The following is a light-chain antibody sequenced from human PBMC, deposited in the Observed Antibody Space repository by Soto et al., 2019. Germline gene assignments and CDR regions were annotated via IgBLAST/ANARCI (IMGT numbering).Light chain of an antibody. CDR2: STN. Sequence: QTVVTQVPSFSVSPGGTVTLTCGLSSGSVSTSYYPSWYQQTPGQAPRTLIYSTNTRSSGVPDRFSGSILGNKAALTITGAQADDESDYYCVLYMCSGISVFGGGTQLTVL. CDR3: VLYMCSGISV. J-gene: IGLJ7*01. CDR1: SGSVSTSYY. V-gene: IGLV8-61*01.